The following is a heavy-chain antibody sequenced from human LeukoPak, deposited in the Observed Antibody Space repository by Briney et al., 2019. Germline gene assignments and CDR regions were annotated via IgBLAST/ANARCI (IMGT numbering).Heavy chain of an antibody. J-gene: IGHJ3*02. Sequence: GGSLRLSCAASGFTVSSNYMSWVRQAPGKGLEWVANIKQDGSEKYYVDSVKGRFTISRDNAKNSLYLQMNSLRAEDTAVYYCARLEDAFDIWGQGTMVTVSS. CDR3: ARLEDAFDI. CDR2: IKQDGSEK. CDR1: GFTVSSNY. V-gene: IGHV3-7*01. D-gene: IGHD1-1*01.